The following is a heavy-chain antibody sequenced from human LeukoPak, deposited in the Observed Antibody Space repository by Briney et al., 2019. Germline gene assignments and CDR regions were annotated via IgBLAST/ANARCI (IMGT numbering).Heavy chain of an antibody. CDR1: GFTFSSYA. CDR2: ISGSGHST. J-gene: IGHJ6*04. V-gene: IGHV3-23*01. Sequence: PGGSLRLSCAASGFTFSSYAMHWVRQAPGKGLEWVSAISGSGHSTYYADSVEGRFTISRDNSKSTLYLQMNSLRAEDTATYSCARDRTAGLTRVFTMDVWGKGTTVTVSS. D-gene: IGHD3-10*01. CDR3: ARDRTAGLTRVFTMDV.